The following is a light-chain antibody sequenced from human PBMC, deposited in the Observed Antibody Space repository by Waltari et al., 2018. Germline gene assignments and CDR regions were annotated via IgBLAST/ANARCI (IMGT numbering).Light chain of an antibody. CDR2: GAS. Sequence: IVLTQSPGTLSLSPGEGASLSCRASQSVSGSYVAGYQQKPGQAPRLLLHGASSRASGIQDRFSGSGSGTDFTLPITRLEPEDFAVYYCQQYGTSPFTFGQGSKVEIK. J-gene: IGKJ2*01. CDR1: QSVSGSY. V-gene: IGKV3-20*01. CDR3: QQYGTSPFT.